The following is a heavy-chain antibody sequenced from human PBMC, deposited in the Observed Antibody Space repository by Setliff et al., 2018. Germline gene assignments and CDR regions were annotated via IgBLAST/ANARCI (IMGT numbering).Heavy chain of an antibody. Sequence: ASVKVSCKTSGYNFVTFGVNWVRQVPGQGFEWMGWISPYNGDANYAQKFQGRVTMTTDTSTSTAYMELSSLRSEDTAVYYCARERGYYLDSTNYYYYFDYWGQGTLVTVSS. CDR1: GYNFVTFG. J-gene: IGHJ4*02. D-gene: IGHD3-22*01. CDR2: ISPYNGDA. V-gene: IGHV1-18*01. CDR3: ARERGYYLDSTNYYYYFDY.